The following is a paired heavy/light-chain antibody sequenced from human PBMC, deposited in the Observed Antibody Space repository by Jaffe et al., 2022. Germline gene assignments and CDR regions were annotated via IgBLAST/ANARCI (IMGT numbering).Heavy chain of an antibody. CDR2: ISRDGSTI. V-gene: IGHV3-11*01. CDR1: GFMFNDYF. Sequence: QVQLVESGGGLVKPGGSLRVSCEVSGFMFNDYFMSWIRQTPGKGLEWVAYISRDGSTIYYTDSVKGRFTISRDNTKNSLHLQMNSLRDEDTAVYYCARHGAINDYFDSWGPGTLLTVSS. J-gene: IGHJ4*02. D-gene: IGHD2-8*01. CDR3: ARHGAINDYFDS.
Light chain of an antibody. Sequence: EIVMTQSPATLSVSLGERVTLSCRASQSVKTNLAWYQEKPGQAPRLLISGASTRAAGVPARFSGSGSATEFTLTISNLQSEDFAIYYCQQYDDWPPFTFGQGTKLEIK. J-gene: IGKJ2*01. V-gene: IGKV3-15*01. CDR3: QQYDDWPPFT. CDR1: QSVKTN. CDR2: GAS.